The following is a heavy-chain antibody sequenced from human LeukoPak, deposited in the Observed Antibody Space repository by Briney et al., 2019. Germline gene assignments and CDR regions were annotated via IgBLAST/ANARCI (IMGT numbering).Heavy chain of an antibody. J-gene: IGHJ4*02. D-gene: IGHD5-12*01. V-gene: IGHV3-49*04. CDR1: GFTFGDYA. Sequence: GGSLRLSCTASGFTFGDYAMSWVRQAPGKGLEWGGFIRSKAYGGTTEYAASVKGRFTISRDDSKSIAYLQMNSLKTEDTAVYYCTRGVPYPIKFDYWGQGTLVTVSS. CDR3: TRGVPYPIKFDY. CDR2: IRSKAYGGTT.